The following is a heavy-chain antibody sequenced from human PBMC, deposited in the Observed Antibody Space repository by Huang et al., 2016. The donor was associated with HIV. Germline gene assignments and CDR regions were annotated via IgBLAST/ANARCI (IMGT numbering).Heavy chain of an antibody. D-gene: IGHD5-12*01. Sequence: QVQLVESGGGVVQPGGSLRLSCGASGFIFDNFGMHWVREAPGKGLEWVAFRRSDGSNGYNGESVKGRFSISRDNFENMVYLQMNSLGDGDTAIYYCARAVDGFNSKGFYMDVWGKGTAVIVSS. V-gene: IGHV3-30*02. CDR1: GFIFDNFG. CDR2: RRSDGSNG. J-gene: IGHJ6*03. CDR3: ARAVDGFNSKGFYMDV.